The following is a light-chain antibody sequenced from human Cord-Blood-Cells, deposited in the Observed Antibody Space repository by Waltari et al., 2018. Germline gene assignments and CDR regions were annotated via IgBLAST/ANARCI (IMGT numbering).Light chain of an antibody. Sequence: QSPLTQPASVSGSPGQSITISCTGTSSDVGGYNYVSWYHQHPGKAPKHMIYEVSTRPSGVSNRVSGSKSGNTASLTISGLQAEDEADYYCSSYTSSSTLVFGGGTKLTVL. CDR3: SSYTSSSTLV. CDR2: EVS. V-gene: IGLV2-14*01. J-gene: IGLJ3*02. CDR1: SSDVGGYNY.